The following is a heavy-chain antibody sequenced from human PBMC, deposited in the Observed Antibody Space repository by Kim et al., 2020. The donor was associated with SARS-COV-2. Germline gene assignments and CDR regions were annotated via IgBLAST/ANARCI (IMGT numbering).Heavy chain of an antibody. J-gene: IGHJ4*02. CDR1: GGTFSSYA. CDR3: ARDTPNSSSSIVGNY. V-gene: IGHV1-69*13. D-gene: IGHD6-6*01. Sequence: SVKVSCKASGGTFSSYAISWVRQAPGQGLEWMGGIIPIFGTANYAQNFQGRVTITADESTSTAYMELSSLRSEDTAVYYCARDTPNSSSSIVGNYWGQGTLVTVSA. CDR2: IIPIFGTA.